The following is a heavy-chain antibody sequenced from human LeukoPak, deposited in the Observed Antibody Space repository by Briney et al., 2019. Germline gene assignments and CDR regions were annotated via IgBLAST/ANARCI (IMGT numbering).Heavy chain of an antibody. Sequence: GGSLRLSCAASGFTFSTYAMSWVSQAPGKGLERLSGISGSTGATYYADSVKGRFTISRDNSKNTLYLQMNSLRAEDTAFYYCARGLAYDYGMDYWGQGTLVTVSS. CDR1: GFTFSTYA. D-gene: IGHD4-17*01. J-gene: IGHJ4*02. CDR3: ARGLAYDYGMDY. CDR2: ISGSTGAT. V-gene: IGHV3-23*01.